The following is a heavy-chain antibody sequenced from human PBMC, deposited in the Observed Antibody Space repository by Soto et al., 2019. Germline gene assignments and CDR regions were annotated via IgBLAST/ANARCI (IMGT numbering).Heavy chain of an antibody. CDR3: AAEVHSGLHCCHFDY. Sequence: ASVKVSCKTSGFTFSNSAVQWVRQAPGQRLEWIGWIIVANANTNYAQKVQGRVTLTRDMSTNTAYMELSSLRSEDTAVYYCAAEVHSGLHCCHFDYCGLVTLVTVS. V-gene: IGHV1-58*01. CDR2: IIVANANT. J-gene: IGHJ4*02. D-gene: IGHD2-21*02. CDR1: GFTFSNSA.